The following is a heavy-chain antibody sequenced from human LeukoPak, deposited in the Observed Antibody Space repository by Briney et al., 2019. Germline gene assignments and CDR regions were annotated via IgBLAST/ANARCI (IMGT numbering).Heavy chain of an antibody. V-gene: IGHV4-34*01. Sequence: SETLSLTCAVYGGSFSGYYWSWIRQPPGKGLEWIGEINHSGSTNYNPSLKNRVTISVDTSKNQFSLKLSSVTAADTAVYYCARGPKVRVVPAAPLGPYYYYGMDVWGQGTTVTVSS. J-gene: IGHJ6*02. D-gene: IGHD2-2*01. CDR1: GGSFSGYY. CDR2: INHSGST. CDR3: ARGPKVRVVPAAPLGPYYYYGMDV.